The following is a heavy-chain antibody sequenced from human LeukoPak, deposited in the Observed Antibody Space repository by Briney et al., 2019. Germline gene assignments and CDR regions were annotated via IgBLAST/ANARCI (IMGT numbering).Heavy chain of an antibody. CDR1: GYTFTGYY. CDR3: ARDYYGSGSYSSDY. CDR2: INPNSGGT. J-gene: IGHJ4*02. Sequence: GASVKVSCKASGYTFTGYYMHWVRQAPGQGLEWMGWINPNSGGTNYAQKFQGRVTMTRDTSISTAYMELSRLRSDDTAVYYCARDYYGSGSYSSDYWGQGTLVTVSS. D-gene: IGHD3-10*01. V-gene: IGHV1-2*02.